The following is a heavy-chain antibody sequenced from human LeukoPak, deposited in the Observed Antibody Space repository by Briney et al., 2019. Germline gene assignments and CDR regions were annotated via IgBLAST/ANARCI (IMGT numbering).Heavy chain of an antibody. Sequence: KPGGSLRLSCAASGFTFSSYSMNWVRQAPGKGLEWVSSISSSSSYIYYADSVKGRFTISRDNAKNLLYLQMNNLRAEDTAVYYCARVGNWNYDYWGQGTLVTVSS. D-gene: IGHD1-7*01. CDR1: GFTFSSYS. J-gene: IGHJ4*02. CDR2: ISSSSSYI. CDR3: ARVGNWNYDY. V-gene: IGHV3-21*01.